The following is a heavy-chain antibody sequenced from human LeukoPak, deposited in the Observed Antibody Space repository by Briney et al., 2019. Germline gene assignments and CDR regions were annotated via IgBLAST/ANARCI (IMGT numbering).Heavy chain of an antibody. CDR2: INTDGSSA. Sequence: PGGSLRLSCVASGFTFSNYWMHWVRQTPGKGLVWVSHINTDGSSANYADSVKGRFTISRDNAKNTLYLQMNSLRVEDTAVYYCVRVAQLELEDAFDIWGQGTLVTVSS. CDR3: VRVAQLELEDAFDI. V-gene: IGHV3-74*01. D-gene: IGHD1-1*01. J-gene: IGHJ3*02. CDR1: GFTFSNYW.